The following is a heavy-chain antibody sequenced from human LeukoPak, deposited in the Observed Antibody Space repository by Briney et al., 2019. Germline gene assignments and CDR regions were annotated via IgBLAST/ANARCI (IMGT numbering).Heavy chain of an antibody. D-gene: IGHD5-24*01. CDR2: SSSSGSTI. V-gene: IGHV3-11*04. CDR3: GWLQYNG. J-gene: IGHJ4*02. Sequence: GGTLSLSCAASGFTFNDYYMGWLRQAPEKGLERVSYSSSSGSTISYADSVKRRFTISKDNAKNSLYLQMNSLRAEDTAVYYCGWLQYNGWGQGALVTVAS. CDR1: GFTFNDYY.